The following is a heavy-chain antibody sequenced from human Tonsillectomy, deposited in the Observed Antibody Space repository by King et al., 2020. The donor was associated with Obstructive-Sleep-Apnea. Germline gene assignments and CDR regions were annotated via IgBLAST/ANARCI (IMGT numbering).Heavy chain of an antibody. V-gene: IGHV4-30-4*01. CDR3: AREALWFGELPLNWFDP. Sequence: VQLQESGPGLVKPSQTLSLTCTVSGGSISSGDYYWSWIRQPPGKCLEWIGYIYYSGSTYYNPSLKSRVTISVDTSKNQFSLKLSSVTAADTAVYYCAREALWFGELPLNWFDPWGQGTLVTVSS. CDR1: GGSISSGDYY. CDR2: IYYSGST. J-gene: IGHJ5*02. D-gene: IGHD3-10*01.